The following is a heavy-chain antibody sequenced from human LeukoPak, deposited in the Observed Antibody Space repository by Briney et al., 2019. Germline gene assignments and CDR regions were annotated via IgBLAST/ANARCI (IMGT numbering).Heavy chain of an antibody. CDR3: ARALRTYYYDSSGYPFDY. Sequence: SETLSLTCTVSGGSISSSSYYWGWIRQPPGKGLEWIGSIYYGGSTYYNPSLKSRVTISVDTSKNQFSLKLSSVTAADTAVYYCARALRTYYYDSSGYPFDYWGQGTLVTVSS. D-gene: IGHD3-22*01. CDR1: GGSISSSSYY. J-gene: IGHJ4*02. CDR2: IYYGGST. V-gene: IGHV4-39*07.